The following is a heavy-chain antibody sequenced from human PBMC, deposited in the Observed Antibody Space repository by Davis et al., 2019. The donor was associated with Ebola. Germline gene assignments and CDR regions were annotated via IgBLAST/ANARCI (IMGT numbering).Heavy chain of an antibody. J-gene: IGHJ6*02. CDR3: TRPLRGGMDV. V-gene: IGHV3-49*04. CDR2: IRGKAYGGTT. Sequence: GGSLRLSCTASGFSFGDYAMCWVRQAPGKGLEWVGFIRGKAYGGTTEYAASLKGRFSISRDDSKSIAYLQMNSLKTEDTAVYYCTRPLRGGMDVWGQETTVTVSS. CDR1: GFSFGDYA. D-gene: IGHD4-17*01.